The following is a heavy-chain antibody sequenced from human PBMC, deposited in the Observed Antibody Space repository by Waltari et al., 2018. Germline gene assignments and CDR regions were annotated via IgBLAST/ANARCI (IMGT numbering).Heavy chain of an antibody. V-gene: IGHV3-23*04. CDR2: ISGSGGST. Sequence: EVQLVESGGGLVQPGGSLRLSCAASGFTFSSYAMSWVRQAPGKGLEWVSAISGSGGSTYYADSVKGRFTISRDNSKNTLYLQMNSLRAEDTAVYYCARDAYGGNDYYYYGMDVWGQGTTVIVSS. J-gene: IGHJ6*02. CDR3: ARDAYGGNDYYYYGMDV. D-gene: IGHD4-17*01. CDR1: GFTFSSYA.